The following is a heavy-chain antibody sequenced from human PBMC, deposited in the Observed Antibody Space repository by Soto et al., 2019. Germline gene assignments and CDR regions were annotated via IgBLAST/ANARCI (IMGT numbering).Heavy chain of an antibody. CDR1: GTTISSGDHY. J-gene: IGHJ4*02. Sequence: QVQLQESGPGLVKPSQTLSLTCTVSGTTISSGDHYWRWIRQAPGKGLEWIGYMYYTGKTYYNTSLQSRVTLSVDTSKNQFSLKMTSVTAADTAMYFCARVYGRGDDFDFWGRGTLVSVSS. CDR3: ARVYGRGDDFDF. D-gene: IGHD1-26*01. CDR2: MYYTGKT. V-gene: IGHV4-30-4*01.